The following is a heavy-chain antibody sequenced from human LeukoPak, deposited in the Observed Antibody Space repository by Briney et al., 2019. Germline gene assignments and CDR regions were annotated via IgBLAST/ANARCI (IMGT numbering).Heavy chain of an antibody. V-gene: IGHV4-39*01. CDR2: IYYSGST. CDR3: ARPLGYCSSTSCYGDAFGI. Sequence: PSETLSLTCTVSGGSISSSSYYWGWIRQPPGKGLEWIGSIYYSGSTYYNPSLKSRVTISVDTSKNQFSLKLSSVTAADTAVYYCARPLGYCSSTSCYGDAFGIWGQGTMVTVSS. J-gene: IGHJ3*02. D-gene: IGHD2-2*01. CDR1: GGSISSSSYY.